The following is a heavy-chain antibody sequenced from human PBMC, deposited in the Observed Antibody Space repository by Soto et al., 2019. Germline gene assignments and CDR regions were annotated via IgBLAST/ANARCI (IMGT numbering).Heavy chain of an antibody. V-gene: IGHV4-30-4*01. CDR3: ARDQIMNYSNYRYYYYGMDV. CDR1: GGSISSGDYY. D-gene: IGHD4-4*01. CDR2: IYYSGST. J-gene: IGHJ6*02. Sequence: GPGPLTPSETLSLTCTVSGGSISSGDYYWSWIRQPPGKGLEWIGYIYYSGSTYYNPSLKSRVTISVDTSKNQFSLKLSSVTAADTAVYYCARDQIMNYSNYRYYYYGMDVWGQGTTVTVSS.